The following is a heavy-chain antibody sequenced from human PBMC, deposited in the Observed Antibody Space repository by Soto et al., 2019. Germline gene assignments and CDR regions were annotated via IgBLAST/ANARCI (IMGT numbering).Heavy chain of an antibody. D-gene: IGHD2-15*01. V-gene: IGHV3-48*02. Sequence: EVQLVESGGGLVQPGGSLRLSCAASGFTFSSYSMIWVRQAPGKGLEWVSYISSSSSTIYYADSVKGRFTISRDNAKNSLYLQMNSLRDEDTAVYYCARDLRCSGGSCYSGYYFDYWGQGTLVTVSS. J-gene: IGHJ4*02. CDR2: ISSSSSTI. CDR1: GFTFSSYS. CDR3: ARDLRCSGGSCYSGYYFDY.